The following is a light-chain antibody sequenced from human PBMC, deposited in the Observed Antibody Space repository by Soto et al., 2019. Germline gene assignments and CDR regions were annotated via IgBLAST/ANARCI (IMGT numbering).Light chain of an antibody. CDR3: CSYAGNSAFV. V-gene: IGLV2-23*03. CDR2: EGS. Sequence: QSALIQPASVSGTPGQSITISCIGTTSDFGNYNLVSWYQHYPGKAPKLIMYEGSRRPSGVSDRFSGSKSGGTASLTISGLQAEGEAYYYCCSYAGNSAFVFGGGTKLTVL. CDR1: TSDFGNYNL. J-gene: IGLJ3*02.